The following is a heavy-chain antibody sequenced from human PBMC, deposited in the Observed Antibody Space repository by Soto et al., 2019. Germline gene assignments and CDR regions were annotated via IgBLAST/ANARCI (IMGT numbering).Heavy chain of an antibody. D-gene: IGHD3-22*01. V-gene: IGHV3-66*01. CDR3: AREAIIVIAAHEYYFDY. CDR2: IYSGGYT. Sequence: EVQLVESGGDLVQRGGSLRLSCAASGFDVSNTDMSWVRQAPGKGLEWVSVIYSGGYTNYADSVKGRFIVSRDSPKNTLYLQMDRLRAEVTAVYYCAREAIIVIAAHEYYFDYWGQGTLVTVSS. CDR1: GFDVSNTD. J-gene: IGHJ4*02.